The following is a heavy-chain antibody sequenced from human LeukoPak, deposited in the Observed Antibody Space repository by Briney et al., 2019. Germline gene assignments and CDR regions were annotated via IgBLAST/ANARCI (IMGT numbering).Heavy chain of an antibody. CDR1: GFTFSTCA. Sequence: GGSLRPSCAASGFTFSTCAMSWVRQAPGKGLEWVSTISGGGRSTDYADSVKGLFTISRDNSKNTLYLQMNSLRAEDTAVYYCARERYFDYWGQGTLVTVSS. CDR2: ISGGGRST. V-gene: IGHV3-23*01. CDR3: ARERYFDY. J-gene: IGHJ4*02.